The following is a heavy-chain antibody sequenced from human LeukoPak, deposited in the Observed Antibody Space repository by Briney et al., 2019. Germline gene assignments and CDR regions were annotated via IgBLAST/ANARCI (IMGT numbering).Heavy chain of an antibody. D-gene: IGHD2-15*01. V-gene: IGHV4-4*07. J-gene: IGHJ3*02. CDR2: IYTSGST. Sequence: SETLSLTCTFSGGSITSYYWSWIRQPAGKGLEWIGRIYTSGSTNYNPSLKSRVTISVDTSKNQFSLKLSSVTAADTAVYYCASRQYCSGGSCYGLGDAFDIWGQGTMVTVSS. CDR3: ASRQYCSGGSCYGLGDAFDI. CDR1: GGSITSYY.